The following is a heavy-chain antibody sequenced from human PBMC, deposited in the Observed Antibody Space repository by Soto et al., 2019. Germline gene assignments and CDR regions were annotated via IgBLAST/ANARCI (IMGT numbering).Heavy chain of an antibody. V-gene: IGHV3-48*01. J-gene: IGHJ4*02. CDR1: AFTFSSYS. CDR2: ISSSSSTK. Sequence: EVQLVESGGGLVQPGGSLRLSCVASAFTFSSYSMNWVRQAPGKGLEWVSYISSSSSTKYHADSVKGRFTISRDNAKNSLYLQINSLRAEDTAVYYCALSYYGSGTSFDYWGQGTLVTVSS. CDR3: ALSYYGSGTSFDY. D-gene: IGHD3-10*01.